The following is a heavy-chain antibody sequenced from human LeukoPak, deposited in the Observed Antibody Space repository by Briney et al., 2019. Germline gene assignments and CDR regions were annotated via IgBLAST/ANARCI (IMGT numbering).Heavy chain of an antibody. D-gene: IGHD2-2*01. CDR3: ARNSLRAAAADAFDI. Sequence: GASVKVSCKASGYTFTSYDINWVRQATGQGLEWMGWMNPNSGNTGYAQKFQGRVTITADESTSTAYMELSSLRSEDTAIYYCARNSLRAAAADAFDIWGQGTMVTVSS. CDR2: MNPNSGNT. J-gene: IGHJ3*02. V-gene: IGHV1-8*03. CDR1: GYTFTSYD.